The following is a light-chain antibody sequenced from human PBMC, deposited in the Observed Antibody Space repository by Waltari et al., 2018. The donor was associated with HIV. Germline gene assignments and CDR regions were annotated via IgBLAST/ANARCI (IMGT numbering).Light chain of an antibody. CDR2: GNS. CDR3: QSYDSSLSGWV. J-gene: IGLJ3*02. CDR1: SSNIGACYD. Sequence: QSVLTQPPSVSGAPGQRVTISCTGSSSNIGACYDVHWYQQLPGTAPKLLIYGNSNRPAGVPDRFSGSKSGTSASLAITGRQAEDEADYYCQSYDSSLSGWVFGGGTKLTVL. V-gene: IGLV1-40*01.